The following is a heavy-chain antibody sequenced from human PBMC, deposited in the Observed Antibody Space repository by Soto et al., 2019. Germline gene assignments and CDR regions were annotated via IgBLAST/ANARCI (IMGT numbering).Heavy chain of an antibody. CDR2: ISSDASYE. V-gene: IGHV3-30*18. J-gene: IGHJ4*02. CDR3: AKSYCGGNCHFEY. Sequence: QVQLVESGGGVVQPGRSLRLSCVASGFTYSNYGFHWVRQAPGKGLEWVAVISSDASYENYADSVKGRFTISRDNAKNTVFLQVNSLRPEDTAVYYCAKSYCGGNCHFEYWGQGTLVTVSS. CDR1: GFTYSNYG. D-gene: IGHD2-21*02.